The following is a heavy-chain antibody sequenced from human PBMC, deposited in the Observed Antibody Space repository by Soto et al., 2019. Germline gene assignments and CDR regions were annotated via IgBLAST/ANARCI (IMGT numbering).Heavy chain of an antibody. J-gene: IGHJ6*02. CDR2: INPSGGSA. CDR3: ARDKQVAPITWTYYGLDV. CDR1: GYTFTSYY. D-gene: IGHD3-10*01. V-gene: IGHV1-46*01. Sequence: GASVKVSCKASGYTFTSYYVHWVRQAPGQGLEWMGIINPSGGSASYAQKFQGRVTMTRDTSTSTVYMELSSLRSEDTAVYYCARDKQVAPITWTYYGLDVWGQGTTVTVSS.